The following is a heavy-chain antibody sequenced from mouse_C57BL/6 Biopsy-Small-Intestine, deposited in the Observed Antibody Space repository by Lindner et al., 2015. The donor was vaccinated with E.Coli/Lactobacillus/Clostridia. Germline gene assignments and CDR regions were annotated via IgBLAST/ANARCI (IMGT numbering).Heavy chain of an antibody. CDR3: ARPGPYYAMDY. D-gene: IGHD3-1*01. V-gene: IGHV5-17*01. CDR2: ISSGSSTI. CDR1: GFTFSDYG. Sequence: VQLQESGGGLVEPGGSLKLSCAASGFTFSDYGMHWVRQAPEKGLEWVAYISSGSSTIYYADTVKGRFTISRDNAKNTLFLQMTSLRSEDTAMYYCARPGPYYAMDYWGQGTSVTVSS. J-gene: IGHJ4*01.